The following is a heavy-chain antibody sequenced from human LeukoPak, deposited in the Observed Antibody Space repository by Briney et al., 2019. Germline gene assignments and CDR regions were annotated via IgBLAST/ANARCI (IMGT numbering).Heavy chain of an antibody. CDR1: GYTFTSYD. CDR3: ARAGVLSGSYYFDY. Sequence: GASVAVSCKASGYTFTSYDINWVRQAPGQGLEWMGWMNPNSGNTGYAQKFQGRVTMTRNTSISTAYMELSSLRSEDTAVYYCARAGVLSGSYYFDYWGQGTLVTVSS. J-gene: IGHJ4*02. D-gene: IGHD1-26*01. V-gene: IGHV1-8*01. CDR2: MNPNSGNT.